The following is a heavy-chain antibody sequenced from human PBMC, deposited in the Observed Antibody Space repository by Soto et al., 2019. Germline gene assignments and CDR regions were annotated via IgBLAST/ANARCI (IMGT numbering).Heavy chain of an antibody. D-gene: IGHD2-15*01. CDR1: GGSIISGY. V-gene: IGHV4-59*01. J-gene: IGHJ4*02. CDR3: AGLRGYAGSPIDY. CDR2: ISYSGNT. Sequence: QVQLQESGPGLVKPSETLSLTCTVSGGSIISGYWSWIRQPPGKGLWWIGYISYSGNTNYNPSLKSRVTMSVDTPKNQFSLRLSSVTTADTAVYYCAGLRGYAGSPIDYWGQGTLVTVSS.